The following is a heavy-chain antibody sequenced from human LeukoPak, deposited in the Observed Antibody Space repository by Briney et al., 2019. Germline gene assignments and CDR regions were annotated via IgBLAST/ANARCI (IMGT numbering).Heavy chain of an antibody. CDR2: VYSSGSP. Sequence: PSETLSLTCTVSGGSISNDYWTWIRQPPGKGLEWIGFVYSSGSPIYNSSLESRVTMSLDTSNNQFSLKLTSVTAADSAVYYCARRLWSGPFDYWGQGTLVTVSS. J-gene: IGHJ4*02. V-gene: IGHV4-4*09. D-gene: IGHD3-3*01. CDR1: GGSISNDY. CDR3: ARRLWSGPFDY.